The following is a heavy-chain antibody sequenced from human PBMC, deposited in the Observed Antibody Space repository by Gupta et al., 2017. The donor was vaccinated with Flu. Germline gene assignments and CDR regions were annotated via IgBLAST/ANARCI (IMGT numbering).Heavy chain of an antibody. D-gene: IGHD2-2*02. CDR2: ISSSSSTI. J-gene: IGHJ4*02. CDR1: GFTFSSYS. CDR3: ARERRDYIFSPLDD. Sequence: EVQLVESGGGLVQPGGYLRLSCAASGFTFSSYSMNWVRQAPGKGLEWGSYISSSSSTIYYAGSGKGRFTMSRENAKNSLYLQMDRLGGEETAVYYCARERRDYIFSPLDDWGQGTMVTVSS. V-gene: IGHV3-48*01.